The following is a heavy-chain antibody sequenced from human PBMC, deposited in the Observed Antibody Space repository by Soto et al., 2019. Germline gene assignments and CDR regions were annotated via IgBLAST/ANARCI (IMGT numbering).Heavy chain of an antibody. CDR2: ISSSSTYI. Sequence: GGSLRLSCAASGFTFRTYSMNWVRQAPGKGLEWVSSISSSSTYIYYADSVKGRFTISRDNAKNSLYLQMNSLRAEDTAVYYCARDQVGQLYYYYYGMDVWGQGTTVTVSS. D-gene: IGHD1-26*01. J-gene: IGHJ6*02. V-gene: IGHV3-21*01. CDR3: ARDQVGQLYYYYYGMDV. CDR1: GFTFRTYS.